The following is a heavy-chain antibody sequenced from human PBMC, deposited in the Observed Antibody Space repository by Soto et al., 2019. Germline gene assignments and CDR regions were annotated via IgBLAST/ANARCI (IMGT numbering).Heavy chain of an antibody. D-gene: IGHD1-20*01. CDR2: IKSKSDGETT. V-gene: IGHV3-15*01. Sequence: EVQLVESGGGLVKPGGSLRLSCAASGLTFNNARMSWVRQAPGKGLEWVGRIKSKSDGETTIYAAPVKGRFTISRDDSKNTLFLQMNSLETEDTAVYYCTMYNRPWSLGYWGQGTLVTVSS. CDR1: GLTFNNAR. J-gene: IGHJ4*02. CDR3: TMYNRPWSLGY.